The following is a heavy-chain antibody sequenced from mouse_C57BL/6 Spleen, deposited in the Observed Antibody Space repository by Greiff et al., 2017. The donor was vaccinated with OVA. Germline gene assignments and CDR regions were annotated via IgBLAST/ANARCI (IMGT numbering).Heavy chain of an antibody. CDR1: GFTFSDYG. CDR2: ISRGSSTI. V-gene: IGHV5-17*01. CDR3: ARADDYGFAY. Sequence: EVQGVESGGGLVKPGGSLKLSCAASGFTFSDYGMHWVRQAPEKGLEWVAYISRGSSTIYYADTVKGRFTISRDNAKNTLFLQMTSLRSEDTAMYYCARADDYGFAYWGQGTLVTVSA. J-gene: IGHJ3*01. D-gene: IGHD2-4*01.